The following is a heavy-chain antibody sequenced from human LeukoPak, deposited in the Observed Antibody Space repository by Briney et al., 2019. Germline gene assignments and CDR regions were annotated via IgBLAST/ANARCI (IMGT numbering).Heavy chain of an antibody. CDR1: GFTFSDYY. CDR3: AKESYGSGNYYYGMDV. J-gene: IGHJ6*02. Sequence: PGGSLRLSCAASGFTFSDYYMSWIRQAPGKGLEWVSYISSSSSTIYYADSVKGRFTISRDNAKNSLYLQMNSLRAEDTAVYYCAKESYGSGNYYYGMDVWGQGTTVTVSS. D-gene: IGHD3-10*01. CDR2: ISSSSSTI. V-gene: IGHV3-11*01.